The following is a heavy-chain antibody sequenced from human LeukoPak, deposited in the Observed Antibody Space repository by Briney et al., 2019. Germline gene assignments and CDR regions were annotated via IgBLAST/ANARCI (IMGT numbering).Heavy chain of an antibody. CDR2: IYYSGST. CDR1: GGSISSSSYY. J-gene: IGHJ5*02. CDR3: ARDLDYSNYYWFDP. Sequence: SETLSLTCTVSGGSISSSSYYWGWIRQPPGKGLEWIGSIYYSGSTYYNPSLKSRVTISVDTSKNQFSLKLSSVTAADTAVYYCARDLDYSNYYWFDPWGQGTLVTVSS. D-gene: IGHD4-11*01. V-gene: IGHV4-39*07.